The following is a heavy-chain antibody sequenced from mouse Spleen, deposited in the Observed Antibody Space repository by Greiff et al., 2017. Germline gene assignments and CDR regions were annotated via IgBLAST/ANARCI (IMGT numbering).Heavy chain of an antibody. Sequence: EVMLVESGPELVKPGASVKISCKASGYSFTGYYMNWVKQSPEKSLEWIGEINPSTGGTTYNQKFKAKATLTVDKSSSTAYMQLKSLTSEDSAVYYCARSGQLGPWFAYWGQGTLVTVSA. J-gene: IGHJ3*01. CDR2: INPSTGGT. CDR3: ARSGQLGPWFAY. CDR1: GYSFTGYY. D-gene: IGHD3-2*01. V-gene: IGHV1-42*01.